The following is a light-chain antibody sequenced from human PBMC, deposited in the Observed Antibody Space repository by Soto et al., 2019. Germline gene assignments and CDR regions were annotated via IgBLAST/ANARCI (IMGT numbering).Light chain of an antibody. J-gene: IGLJ1*01. Sequence: QSALTQPASVSGSPGQSITISCTGTSSDVGGYNYVSWYQQHPGKAPKLMIYEVSDRPSGVSNRFSGSKSGNTASLTISGLQAEDEADYYCTSYTITSTEVFRTGTKVTVL. CDR3: TSYTITSTEV. CDR2: EVS. CDR1: SSDVGGYNY. V-gene: IGLV2-14*01.